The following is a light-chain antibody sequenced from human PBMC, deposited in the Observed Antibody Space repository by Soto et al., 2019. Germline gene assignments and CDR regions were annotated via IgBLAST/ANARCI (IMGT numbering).Light chain of an antibody. J-gene: IGKJ1*01. Sequence: DTPITQSPSTLSASVGDRATITCRASQSISSWLAWYQQRPGKAPNLLIYDASSLESGVPSRFSGSGSGTEFTLTISSLQPDDFATYYCQQYYSYSAFGQGTKVDI. CDR2: DAS. V-gene: IGKV1-5*01. CDR1: QSISSW. CDR3: QQYYSYSA.